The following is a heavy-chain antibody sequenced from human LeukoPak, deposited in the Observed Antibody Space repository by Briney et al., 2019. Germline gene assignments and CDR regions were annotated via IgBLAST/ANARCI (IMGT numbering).Heavy chain of an antibody. CDR1: GFTFSSYS. V-gene: IGHV3-21*01. Sequence: PGGSLRLSCAASGFTFSSYSTNWVRQAPGKGLEWVSSISSSSSYIYYADSVKGRFTISRDNAKNSLYLQMNSLRAEDTAVYYCAKHSMDYGDYVGEDYWGQGTLVTVSS. J-gene: IGHJ4*02. D-gene: IGHD4-17*01. CDR2: ISSSSSYI. CDR3: AKHSMDYGDYVGEDY.